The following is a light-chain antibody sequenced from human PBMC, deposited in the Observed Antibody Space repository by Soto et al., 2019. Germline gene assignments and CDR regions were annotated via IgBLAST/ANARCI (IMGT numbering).Light chain of an antibody. Sequence: EIVLTQSPGTLSLSPGERATLSCRASQSVISDYLAWYQQKPGQAPRLLLYGASNRTTGIPDRFSGSGSGTDFTLTINRLEPEDFAVYSCQQYGSSPYSFGQGTKLDIK. V-gene: IGKV3-20*01. CDR3: QQYGSSPYS. CDR2: GAS. CDR1: QSVISDY. J-gene: IGKJ2*03.